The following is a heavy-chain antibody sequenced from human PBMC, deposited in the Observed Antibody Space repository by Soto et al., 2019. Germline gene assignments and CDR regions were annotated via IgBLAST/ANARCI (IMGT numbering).Heavy chain of an antibody. Sequence: QVQLQQWGAGLLKPSETLSLTCAVYGGSFSGYYWTWLRQPPGTGLEWIGEINHSGSTNYNPSLKSRVTISVDTSKNHFSLKLTSVTAADTAVYYCARDKPTGLFYYWGQGTLVTVSS. CDR2: INHSGST. J-gene: IGHJ4*02. D-gene: IGHD2-8*02. CDR1: GGSFSGYY. CDR3: ARDKPTGLFYY. V-gene: IGHV4-34*01.